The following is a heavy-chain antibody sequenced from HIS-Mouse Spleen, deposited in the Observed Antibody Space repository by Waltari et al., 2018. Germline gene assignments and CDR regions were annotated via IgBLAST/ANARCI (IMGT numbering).Heavy chain of an antibody. J-gene: IGHJ4*02. Sequence: QVTLRESGPALVNPTQTLTLTCTFSGFSLSTSGMCLTWIRQPPGKALEWLARIDWDDDKYYSTSLKTRLTISRDTSKNQVVLTMTNMDPLDTATYYCARIAEGYTSGWYAFDYWGQGTLVTVSS. CDR2: IDWDDDK. D-gene: IGHD6-19*01. CDR3: ARIAEGYTSGWYAFDY. CDR1: GFSLSTSGMC. V-gene: IGHV2-70*15.